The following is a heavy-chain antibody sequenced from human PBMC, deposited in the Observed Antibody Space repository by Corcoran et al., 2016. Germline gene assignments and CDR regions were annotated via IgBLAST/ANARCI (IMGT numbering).Heavy chain of an antibody. D-gene: IGHD1-1*01. Sequence: EVQLVESGGGLIQPGGSLRLSCAASGFTVSSNYMSWVRQAPGKGLEWVSVIYSGGSTYYADSVKGRFTIYRDNSKNTLYLQMNSLRAEDTAVYDGARDPGVPPYSYGMDVWGQGTTVTVSS. CDR2: IYSGGST. CDR1: GFTVSSNY. J-gene: IGHJ6*02. V-gene: IGHV3-53*01. CDR3: ARDPGVPPYSYGMDV.